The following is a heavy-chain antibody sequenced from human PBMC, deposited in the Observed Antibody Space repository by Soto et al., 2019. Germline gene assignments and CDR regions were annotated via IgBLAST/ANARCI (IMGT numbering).Heavy chain of an antibody. CDR2: INPSGGST. CDR3: ARGYGDYVWGSYRYMDLFDY. V-gene: IGHV1-46*01. Sequence: ASVKVSCKASGYTFTSYYMHWVRQAPGQGLEWMGIINPSGGSTSYAQKFQGRVTMTRDTSTSTVYMELSSLRSEDTAVYYCARGYGDYVWGSYRYMDLFDYWGQGTLVTVSS. CDR1: GYTFTSYY. D-gene: IGHD3-16*02. J-gene: IGHJ4*02.